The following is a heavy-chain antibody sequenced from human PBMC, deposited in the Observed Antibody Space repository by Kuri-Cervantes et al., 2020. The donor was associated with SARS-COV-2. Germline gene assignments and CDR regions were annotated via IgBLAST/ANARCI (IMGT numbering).Heavy chain of an antibody. J-gene: IGHJ4*02. CDR2: VSPNSNTI. CDR3: ARVVLWELGNLDY. D-gene: IGHD1-26*01. V-gene: IGHV3-48*02. CDR1: GFSFRIYS. Sequence: GESLKISCIAYGFSFRIYSMNWVRQAPGKGLEWISYVSPNSNTIYYADSVKGRFTISRDNAKNLLYLQMNSLRDDDTAVYYCARVVLWELGNLDYWGQGTLVTVSS.